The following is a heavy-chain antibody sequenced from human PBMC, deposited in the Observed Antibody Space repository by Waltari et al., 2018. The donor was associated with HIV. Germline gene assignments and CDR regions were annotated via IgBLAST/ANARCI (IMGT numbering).Heavy chain of an antibody. CDR2: NWNDGSNA. CDR1: EFTFTNYG. CDR3: ARQQVTRQDYYGMDV. J-gene: IGHJ6*02. D-gene: IGHD2-21*02. V-gene: IGHV3-33*01. Sequence: QVELVESGGGVVQPGRSLRLSCAASEFTFTNYGIHWVRQAPGKGLEWGANNWNDGSNAYYADSVKGRFTIFRDNSKNTLYLQMNSLRLEDTAVYFCARQQVTRQDYYGMDVWGQGTTVTVSS.